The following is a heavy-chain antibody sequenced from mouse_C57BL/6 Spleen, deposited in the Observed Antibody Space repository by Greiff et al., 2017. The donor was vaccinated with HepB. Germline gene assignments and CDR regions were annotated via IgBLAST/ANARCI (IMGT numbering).Heavy chain of an antibody. Sequence: VQLQQPGAELVKPGASVKMSCKASGYTFTSYWITWVKQRPGQGLEWIGDIYPGSGSTNYNEKFKSKATLTVDTSSSTAYMQLSSLTSEDSAVYYCARVGYGNYAFDYWGQGTTLTVSS. V-gene: IGHV1-55*01. CDR3: ARVGYGNYAFDY. CDR2: IYPGSGST. CDR1: GYTFTSYW. D-gene: IGHD2-10*02. J-gene: IGHJ2*01.